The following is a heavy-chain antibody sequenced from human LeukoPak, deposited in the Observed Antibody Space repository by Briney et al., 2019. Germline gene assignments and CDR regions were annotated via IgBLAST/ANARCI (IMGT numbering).Heavy chain of an antibody. V-gene: IGHV3-15*01. CDR2: IKSKTDGGTR. CDR3: TRPLDYDSSGPDAFDI. Sequence: PGGSLRLSLALSGFTFSNAWMSWVRQAPGKGLECVARIKSKTDGGTRDYAAPVKGRFTISRDDSKNTLYLQMSSLKTEDTAVYYCTRPLDYDSSGPDAFDIWGQGTMVTVSS. D-gene: IGHD3-22*01. CDR1: GFTFSNAW. J-gene: IGHJ3*02.